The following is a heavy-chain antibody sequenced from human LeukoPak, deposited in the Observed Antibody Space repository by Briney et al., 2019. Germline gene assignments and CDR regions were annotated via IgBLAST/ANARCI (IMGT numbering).Heavy chain of an antibody. V-gene: IGHV1-8*01. CDR2: MNPNSGNT. CDR1: GFTFTSHD. Sequence: ASVKVSCKASGFTFTSHDFNWVRQATGQGLEWMGWMNPNSGNTGYAQKFQGRVTMTRDTSISTAYMELSSLTSEDTAVYYCARDTRGAAAAADAFDIWGQGTMVTVSS. CDR3: ARDTRGAAAAADAFDI. D-gene: IGHD6-13*01. J-gene: IGHJ3*02.